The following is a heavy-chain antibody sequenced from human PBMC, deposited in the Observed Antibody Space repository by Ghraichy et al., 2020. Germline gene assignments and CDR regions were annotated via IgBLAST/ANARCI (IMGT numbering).Heavy chain of an antibody. Sequence: GESLNISCAASGFTFSSYAMSWVRQAPGKGLEWVSSISGSGGSTYYADSVKGRFTISRDNSKNTLYLQMNSLRAEDTAVYYCAKWTHCSGGSCKLYFDSWGQETLVTVSS. CDR1: GFTFSSYA. CDR3: AKWTHCSGGSCKLYFDS. V-gene: IGHV3-23*01. CDR2: ISGSGGST. D-gene: IGHD2-15*01. J-gene: IGHJ4*02.